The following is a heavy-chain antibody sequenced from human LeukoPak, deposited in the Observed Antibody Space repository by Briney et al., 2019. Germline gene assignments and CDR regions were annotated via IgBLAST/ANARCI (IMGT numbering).Heavy chain of an antibody. Sequence: PGGSLRLSCAASGFTFSSYAMTWVRQAPGKGLEWVSAISGSGGSTHYADSVKGRFTISRDNSKNTLYLQMNSMTAEDTAVYYCAKEYGLGSFYYDYWGQGTLVTVSS. D-gene: IGHD3-10*01. V-gene: IGHV3-23*01. CDR3: AKEYGLGSFYYDY. CDR2: ISGSGGST. CDR1: GFTFSSYA. J-gene: IGHJ4*02.